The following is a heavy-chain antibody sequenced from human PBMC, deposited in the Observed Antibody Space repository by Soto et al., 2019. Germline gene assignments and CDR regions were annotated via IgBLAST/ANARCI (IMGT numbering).Heavy chain of an antibody. CDR2: ISSSRSYI. J-gene: IGHJ4*02. Sequence: GGSLRLSCAASGFTFSSYSMNWVRQAPGKGLEWVSCISSSRSYIYYADSVKGRFSVSRDNAKNSLYLQVNSLRAEDTAVYYCARGTADYYDSSGYFEYWGQGTQVTVSS. CDR3: ARGTADYYDSSGYFEY. D-gene: IGHD3-22*01. CDR1: GFTFSSYS. V-gene: IGHV3-21*06.